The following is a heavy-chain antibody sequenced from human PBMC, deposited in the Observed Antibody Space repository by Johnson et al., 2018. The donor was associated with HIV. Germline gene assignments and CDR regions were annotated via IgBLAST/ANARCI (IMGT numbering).Heavy chain of an antibody. J-gene: IGHJ3*02. D-gene: IGHD3-22*01. CDR1: GFTFSTYW. V-gene: IGHV3-7*01. CDR3: ARVGIYYDSSGFYYAGPFDI. Sequence: VQLVESGGGVVQPGGSLRLSCAASGFTFSTYWMSWVRQAPGKGLEWVANVKEDGSDKYYVDSVKGRFTISRDNAKNSLYLQMNTLRAEDTAVYYCARVGIYYDSSGFYYAGPFDIWGQGTMVTVPS. CDR2: VKEDGSDK.